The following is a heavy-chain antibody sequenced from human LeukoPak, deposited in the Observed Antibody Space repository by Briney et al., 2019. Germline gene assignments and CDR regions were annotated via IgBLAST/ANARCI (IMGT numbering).Heavy chain of an antibody. CDR3: ARFCSGGSCYPGDY. CDR2: ISSSSSTI. D-gene: IGHD2-15*01. J-gene: IGHJ4*02. V-gene: IGHV3-48*02. Sequence: GGSLRLSCAASGFTFSSYAMNWVRQAPGKGLEWVSYISSSSSTIYYADSVKGRFTISRDNAKNSLYLQMNSLRDEDTAVYYCARFCSGGSCYPGDYWGQGTLVTVSS. CDR1: GFTFSSYA.